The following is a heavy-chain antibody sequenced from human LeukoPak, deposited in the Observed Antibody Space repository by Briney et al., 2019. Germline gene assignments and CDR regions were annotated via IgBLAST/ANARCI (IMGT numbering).Heavy chain of an antibody. J-gene: IGHJ5*02. Sequence: GGSLRLSCAASGFTFSSYGMHWVRQAPGKGLVWVSRINSDGSSTNYADSVKGRFTISRDNAKNTLYLQMNSLRAEDTAVYYCARGQSPVGTQFDPWGQGTLVTVSS. CDR3: ARGQSPVGTQFDP. V-gene: IGHV3-74*01. CDR2: INSDGSST. CDR1: GFTFSSYG. D-gene: IGHD5-12*01.